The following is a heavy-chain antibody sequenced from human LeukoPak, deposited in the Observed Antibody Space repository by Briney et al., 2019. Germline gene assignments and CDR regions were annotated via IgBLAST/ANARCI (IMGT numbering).Heavy chain of an antibody. CDR3: ARQATNYDSSGYYSYYFDY. CDR2: IYPGDSDT. D-gene: IGHD3-22*01. J-gene: IGHJ4*02. V-gene: IGHV5-51*01. Sequence: GESLKISCQASGYTFTNYWIGWVRQMPGKGLEWMGIIYPGDSDTKYSPSFQGQVTMSAEKSIRTAYLQWSSLKASDTAMYYCARQATNYDSSGYYSYYFDYWGQGTLVTVST. CDR1: GYTFTNYW.